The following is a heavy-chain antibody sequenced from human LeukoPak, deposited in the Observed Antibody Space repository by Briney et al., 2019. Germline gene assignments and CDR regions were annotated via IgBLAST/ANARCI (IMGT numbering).Heavy chain of an antibody. CDR3: ATDTSSYYYYGMDV. Sequence: ASVKLSCNVSVYTLTELSVHWVRQAPGKGLEWMGGFDPEDGETIYAQKFQGRVTMTEDTSTDTAYMELSSLRSEDTAVYYCATDTSSYYYYGMDVWGQGTTVTVSS. J-gene: IGHJ6*02. V-gene: IGHV1-24*01. CDR1: VYTLTELS. CDR2: FDPEDGET.